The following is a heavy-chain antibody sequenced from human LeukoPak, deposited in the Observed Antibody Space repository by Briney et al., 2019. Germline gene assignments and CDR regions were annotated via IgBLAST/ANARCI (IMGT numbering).Heavy chain of an antibody. CDR2: IYYSGST. D-gene: IGHD1-7*01. CDR1: GGSISSSSYY. V-gene: IGHV4-39*07. J-gene: IGHJ6*03. Sequence: SETLSLTCTVSGGSISSSSYYWGWIRQPPGKGLEWIGSIYYSGSTYYNPSLKSRVTISVDTSKNQFSLKLSSVTAADTAVYYCARVGPQLELSPHYYYYYMDVWDKGTTVTVSS. CDR3: ARVGPQLELSPHYYYYYMDV.